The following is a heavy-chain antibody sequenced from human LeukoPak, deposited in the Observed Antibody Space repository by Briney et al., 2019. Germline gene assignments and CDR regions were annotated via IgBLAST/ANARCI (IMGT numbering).Heavy chain of an antibody. CDR1: AYTFTTYY. Sequence: SVRVSCKASAYTFTTYYMRWVRQPPGEELEWMGSIITIGAHTIHTQKLQGIATPATDPSTSTACMGPSSVRSEQTGVYYCARDLGGGANIAVAGTFKNYYYYGMDVWGQGTTVTVSS. CDR2: IITIGAHT. V-gene: IGHV1-46*04. J-gene: IGHJ6*02. CDR3: ARDLGGGANIAVAGTFKNYYYYGMDV. D-gene: IGHD6-19*01.